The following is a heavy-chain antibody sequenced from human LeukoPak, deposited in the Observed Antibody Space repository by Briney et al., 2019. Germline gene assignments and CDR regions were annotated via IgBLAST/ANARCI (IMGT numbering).Heavy chain of an antibody. CDR3: ARANGGYSSTGFDY. J-gene: IGHJ4*02. CDR1: GGTFSSYA. D-gene: IGHD6-13*01. V-gene: IGHV1-69*13. Sequence: ASVKVSCKASGGTFSSYAISWGRQAPGQGLGWWGGIIPIFGTANYAQKFQGRVTITAAESTSTAYMELSSLRSEDTAVYYCARANGGYSSTGFDYWGQGTLVTVSS. CDR2: IIPIFGTA.